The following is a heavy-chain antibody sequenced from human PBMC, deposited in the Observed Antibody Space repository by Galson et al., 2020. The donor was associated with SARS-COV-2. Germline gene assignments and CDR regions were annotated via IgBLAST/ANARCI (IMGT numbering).Heavy chain of an antibody. Sequence: GGSLRLSCAASGFTFSSYGMHWVRQAPGKGLEWVAVILSDGSNKYYADSVKGRFTISRDNSKNTLYLQMNSLRAEDTAVYYCAKEHYLSYYYYYGMDVWGQGTTVTVSS. V-gene: IGHV3-30*18. CDR3: AKEHYLSYYYYYGMDV. CDR1: GFTFSSYG. D-gene: IGHD3-10*01. CDR2: ILSDGSNK. J-gene: IGHJ6*02.